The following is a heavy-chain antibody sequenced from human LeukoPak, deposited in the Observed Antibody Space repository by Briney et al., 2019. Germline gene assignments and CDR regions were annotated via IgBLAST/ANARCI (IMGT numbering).Heavy chain of an antibody. CDR2: IDRDGSRI. J-gene: IGHJ4*02. V-gene: IGHV3-74*01. CDR1: GFTFSNYW. CDR3: ARGAFD. Sequence: LPGGSLRLSCAVSGFTFSNYWMHWVRQAPGKGLVWVSRIDRDGSRINYADSVKGRFTISRDNGKNTLFLQMNSLRAEDAAVYYCARGAFDWGQGTLVTVSS.